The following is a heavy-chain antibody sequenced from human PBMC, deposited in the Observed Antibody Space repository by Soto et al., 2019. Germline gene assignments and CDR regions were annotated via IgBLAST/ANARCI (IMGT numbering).Heavy chain of an antibody. Sequence: QVQLVQAGAEVKKPGASVKVSCKASGYTFTSHYIHWVRQAPGEGLEWMGIINPSGGSTSYAQRFEGRVTMITDTSTRTVYMELRSLRSEDTAIYYCARDLGSRSSWFPHRGSDDYWGQGTLVTVSS. J-gene: IGHJ4*02. CDR2: INPSGGST. CDR1: GYTFTSHY. CDR3: ARDLGSRSSWFPHRGSDDY. D-gene: IGHD3-3*01. V-gene: IGHV1-46*01.